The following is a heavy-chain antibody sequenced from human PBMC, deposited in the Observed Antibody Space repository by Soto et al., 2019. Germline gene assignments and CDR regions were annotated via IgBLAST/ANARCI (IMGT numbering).Heavy chain of an antibody. CDR1: GGSISSYY. Sequence: PSETLSLTCTVSGGSISSYYWSWIRQPAGKGLEWIGRIYTSGSTNYNPSLKSRVTMSVGTSKNQFSLKLSSVTAADTAVYYCARGYCSGGSCYRVFDYWGQGTLVTVSS. D-gene: IGHD2-15*01. V-gene: IGHV4-4*07. J-gene: IGHJ4*02. CDR3: ARGYCSGGSCYRVFDY. CDR2: IYTSGST.